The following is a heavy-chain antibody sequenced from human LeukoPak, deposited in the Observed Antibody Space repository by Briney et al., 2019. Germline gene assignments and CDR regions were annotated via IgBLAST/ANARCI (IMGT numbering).Heavy chain of an antibody. CDR2: IGSSSSNI. J-gene: IGHJ3*02. CDR1: GFTFSSYN. V-gene: IGHV3-48*01. Sequence: GGSLRLSCAASGFTFSSYNMNWVRQAPGKGLEWVSYIGSSSSNIEYADSVKGRFPISRHNAKNSLFLQMNSLRAEDTAVYYCARDLDYVHALDIWGQGTVVTVSS. CDR3: ARDLDYVHALDI. D-gene: IGHD4-17*01.